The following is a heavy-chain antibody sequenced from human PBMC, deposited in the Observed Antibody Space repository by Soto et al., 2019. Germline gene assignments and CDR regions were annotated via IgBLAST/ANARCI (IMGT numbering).Heavy chain of an antibody. V-gene: IGHV4-30-2*01. CDR1: SASVSIGGYS. CDR3: ARERRYCSGGTCSDGLDV. D-gene: IGHD2-15*01. CDR2: IYDSEST. Sequence: SETLSLTCVVSSASVSIGGYSWSWIRQPPGKALEWIGYIYDSESTYYNPSLKSRVTISVERSKNQFSLRLSSVTAADTAVYYCARERRYCSGGTCSDGLDVWGQGTTVTVS. J-gene: IGHJ6*02.